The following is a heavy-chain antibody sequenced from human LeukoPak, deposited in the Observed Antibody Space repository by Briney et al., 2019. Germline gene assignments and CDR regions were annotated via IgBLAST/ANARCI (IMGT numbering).Heavy chain of an antibody. D-gene: IGHD3-22*01. J-gene: IGHJ6*02. Sequence: PGGSLRLSCAASGFTFSSYSMNWVRKAPGKGLDWVSSISSSSSYIYYADSVKGRFTISRDNAKNSLYLQMNSLRAEDTAVYYCASLYYYDSSGYGVRYYYGMDVWGQGTTVTVSS. CDR3: ASLYYYDSSGYGVRYYYGMDV. CDR1: GFTFSSYS. CDR2: ISSSSSYI. V-gene: IGHV3-21*01.